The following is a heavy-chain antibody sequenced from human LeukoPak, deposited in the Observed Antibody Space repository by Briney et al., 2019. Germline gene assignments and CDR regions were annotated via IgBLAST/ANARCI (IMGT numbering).Heavy chain of an antibody. CDR3: AREYQLLLGRFDP. CDR1: GGSISSGSYY. Sequence: PSETLSLTCIVSGGSISSGSYYWSWIRQPAGKGLEWIGRIYTSGSTNYNPSLKSRVTISVDTSKNQFSLKLSSVTAADTAVYYCAREYQLLLGRFDPWGQGTLVTVSS. V-gene: IGHV4-61*02. D-gene: IGHD2-2*01. CDR2: IYTSGST. J-gene: IGHJ5*02.